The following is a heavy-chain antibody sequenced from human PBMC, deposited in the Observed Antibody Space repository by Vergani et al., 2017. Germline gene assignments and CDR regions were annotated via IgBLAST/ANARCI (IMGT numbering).Heavy chain of an antibody. CDR2: TYYRSKWYN. D-gene: IGHD6-25*01. V-gene: IGHV6-1*01. CDR1: GDSVSSNSAG. Sequence: QVQLQQSGPGLVKPSQTLSLTCAISGDSVSSNSAGWNWIRQSPSRGLEWLGRTYYRSKWYNDYALSVKSRITINPDTSKNQFSLKLSSVTPEDTAVYYCTRDLGNYIPAPGYYFDYWNQGTLVTVSS. J-gene: IGHJ4*02. CDR3: TRDLGNYIPAPGYYFDY.